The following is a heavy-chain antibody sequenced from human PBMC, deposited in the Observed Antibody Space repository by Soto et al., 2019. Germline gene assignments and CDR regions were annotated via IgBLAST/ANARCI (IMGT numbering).Heavy chain of an antibody. CDR1: GFTFSNAW. D-gene: IGHD5-12*01. CDR3: TTDMSGYDFSPLYYYYHYMDV. J-gene: IGHJ6*03. Sequence: PGGSLRLSCAASGFTFSNAWMSWVRQAPGKGLEWVGRIKSKTDGGTTDYAAPVKGRFTISRDDSKNTLYLQMNSLKTEDTAVYYCTTDMSGYDFSPLYYYYHYMDVCGEGTTVTVSS. CDR2: IKSKTDGGTT. V-gene: IGHV3-15*01.